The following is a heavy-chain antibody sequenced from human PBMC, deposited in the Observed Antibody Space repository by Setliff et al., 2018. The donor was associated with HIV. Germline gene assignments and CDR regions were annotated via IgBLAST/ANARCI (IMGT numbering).Heavy chain of an antibody. CDR3: ARGWSEDTSMVQVEYFEH. CDR1: GFAFTNYG. Sequence: ASVKVSCKTSGFAFTNYGFTWVRQAPGQGLEWMGWISAYSGETFSTLKFRDRVTLTTDTSTNTAHMELRSLTYGDTAVYFCARGWSEDTSMVQVEYFEHWGQGTLVTVSS. D-gene: IGHD5-18*01. V-gene: IGHV1-18*01. J-gene: IGHJ1*01. CDR2: ISAYSGET.